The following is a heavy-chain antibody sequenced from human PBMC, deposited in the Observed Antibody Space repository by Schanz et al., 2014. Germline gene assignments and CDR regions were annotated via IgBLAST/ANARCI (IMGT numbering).Heavy chain of an antibody. CDR3: ARDQGYTTSWHIFDL. CDR1: GITFSSHS. Sequence: EVHLVESGGGLVQPGGSLRLSCAASGITFSSHSFNWVRQAPGKGLEWISYITYNGGTIYYADSVKGRFTISRDNAKNSLYLEMNSLRAEDTALYYCARDQGYTTSWHIFDLWGQGTLVTDSS. J-gene: IGHJ4*02. D-gene: IGHD6-13*01. CDR2: ITYNGGTI. V-gene: IGHV3-48*01.